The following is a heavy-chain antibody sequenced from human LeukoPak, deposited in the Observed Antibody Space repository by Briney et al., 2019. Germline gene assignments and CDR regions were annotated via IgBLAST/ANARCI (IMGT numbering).Heavy chain of an antibody. CDR2: INHSGST. D-gene: IGHD1-26*01. J-gene: IGHJ4*02. Sequence: ASQTLSLTCAVYGGSFSGYYWSWIRQPPGKGLEWIGEINHSGSTNYNPSLKSRVTISVDTSKNQSSLKLSSVTAADTAVYYCARRPTLGSSPRPLDYWGQGTLVTVSS. CDR3: ARRPTLGSSPRPLDY. V-gene: IGHV4-34*01. CDR1: GGSFSGYY.